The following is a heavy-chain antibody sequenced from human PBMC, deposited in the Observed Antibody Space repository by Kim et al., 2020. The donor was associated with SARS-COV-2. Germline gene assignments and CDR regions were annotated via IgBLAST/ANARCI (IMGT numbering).Heavy chain of an antibody. D-gene: IGHD3-22*01. V-gene: IGHV4-59*09. CDR3: ARGTYYYDISGGY. J-gene: IGHJ4*02. Sequence: YNPSLQRRVTISVDTSKNQFSLKLSSVTAADTAVYYCARGTYYYDISGGYWGQGTLVTVSS.